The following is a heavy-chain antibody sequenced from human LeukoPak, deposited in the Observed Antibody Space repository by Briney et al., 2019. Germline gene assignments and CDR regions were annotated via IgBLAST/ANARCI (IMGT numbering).Heavy chain of an antibody. D-gene: IGHD4-23*01. CDR1: GFTFDDYA. CDR2: ISWNSGSI. J-gene: IGHJ4*02. Sequence: GRSLRLSCAASGFTFDDYAMHWVRQAPGKGLEWVSGISWNSGSIGYADSVRGRFTISRDNAKNSLYLQMNSLRAEDTAVYYCARARDYFRYGGNLPGDYLGQGTLVTVSS. V-gene: IGHV3-9*01. CDR3: ARARDYFRYGGNLPGDY.